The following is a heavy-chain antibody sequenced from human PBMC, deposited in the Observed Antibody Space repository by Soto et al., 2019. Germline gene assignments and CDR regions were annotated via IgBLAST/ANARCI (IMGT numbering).Heavy chain of an antibody. Sequence: QVQLVQSGAEVKKPGSSVKVSCKASGGTLINYAISWVRQAPGQGLEWMGGIIPMFGTTNYAQKFQGRVTIIADKSTSTVYMELSSLRSKDTALYFCAREGGSYFDNWGQGTLVNVSS. CDR2: IIPMFGTT. CDR1: GGTLINYA. J-gene: IGHJ4*02. CDR3: AREGGSYFDN. D-gene: IGHD3-10*01. V-gene: IGHV1-69*06.